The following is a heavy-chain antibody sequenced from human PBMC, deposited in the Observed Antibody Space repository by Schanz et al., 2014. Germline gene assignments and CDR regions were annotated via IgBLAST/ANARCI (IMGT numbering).Heavy chain of an antibody. V-gene: IGHV1-18*01. D-gene: IGHD3-3*01. CDR2: ISVYNHNK. J-gene: IGHJ4*02. CDR3: ARDRRFFDRDDLYYFDS. Sequence: QLQLVQSGPEVKKPGATVKVSCKASGYIFINSGISWVRQAPGQGLEWMGWISVYNHNKEYDQKFQGRFTMTTDTSTSTAYMALTDLRSDDTAVYYCARDRRFFDRDDLYYFDSWGEGTLVAVSS. CDR1: GYIFINSG.